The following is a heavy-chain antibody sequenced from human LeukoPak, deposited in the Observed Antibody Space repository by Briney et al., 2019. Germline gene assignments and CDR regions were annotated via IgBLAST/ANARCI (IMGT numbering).Heavy chain of an antibody. CDR2: ISGSGIST. CDR1: GFTFSSYG. J-gene: IGHJ2*01. Sequence: GGSLRLSCAASGFTFSSYGMSWVRQAPGKGLEWVSTISGSGISTYYADSVKGRFTISRDNAKNSLYLQMNSLRAEDTAVYYCARDAYCSSTSCKEYFDLWGRGTLVTVSS. CDR3: ARDAYCSSTSCKEYFDL. V-gene: IGHV3-23*01. D-gene: IGHD2-2*01.